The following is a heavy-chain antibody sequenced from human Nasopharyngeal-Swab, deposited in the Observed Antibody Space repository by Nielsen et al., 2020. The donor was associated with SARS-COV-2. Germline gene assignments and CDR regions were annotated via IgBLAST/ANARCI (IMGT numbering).Heavy chain of an antibody. J-gene: IGHJ5*02. CDR3: ARGGGYSYGTWVWFDP. CDR2: IYYGGST. V-gene: IGHV4-31*02. D-gene: IGHD5-18*01. Sequence: WIRQPPGKGLEWIGYIYYGGSTYYNPSLKSRVAISVDTSKNQFSLKLSSVTAADTAVYYCARGGGYSYGTWVWFDPWGQGTLVTVSS.